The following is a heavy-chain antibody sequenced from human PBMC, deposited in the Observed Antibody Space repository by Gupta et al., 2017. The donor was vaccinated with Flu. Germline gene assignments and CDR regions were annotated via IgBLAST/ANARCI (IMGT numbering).Heavy chain of an antibody. D-gene: IGHD4-11*01. J-gene: IGHJ5*02. CDR1: NASLSGSY. CDR3: TRLGGVTVGYNWFDP. CDR2: IDQSGGT. Sequence: QVQLPQWGPGLLKPSETLSLPCAASNASLSGSYWSWIRQPPGKGPEWIEEIDQSGGTNYNPSLKGRVTRSVDTSKNQFALNLYSVTAADTAIYYCTRLGGVTVGYNWFDPWGQGTLVTVSS. V-gene: IGHV4-34*01.